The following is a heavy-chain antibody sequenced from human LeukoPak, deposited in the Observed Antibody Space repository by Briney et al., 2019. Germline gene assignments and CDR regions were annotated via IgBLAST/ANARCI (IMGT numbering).Heavy chain of an antibody. Sequence: KAGGSLRLSCAASGFTFGDYYMSWVRQAPGKGLEWVSYISSSGSTIYYADSVKGRFTISRDNAKNSLYLQMNSLRAEDTAVYYCARDRYYDSSGYYGPWGQGTLVTVSS. J-gene: IGHJ5*02. CDR1: GFTFGDYY. V-gene: IGHV3-11*01. D-gene: IGHD3-22*01. CDR3: ARDRYYDSSGYYGP. CDR2: ISSSGSTI.